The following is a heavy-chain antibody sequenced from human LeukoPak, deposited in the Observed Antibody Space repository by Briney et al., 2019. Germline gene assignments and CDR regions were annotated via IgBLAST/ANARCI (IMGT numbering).Heavy chain of an antibody. D-gene: IGHD6-19*01. J-gene: IGHJ4*02. V-gene: IGHV1-69*13. Sequence: SVKVSCKASGGTFSSYAISWVRQAPGQGLEWMGGIIPIFGTANYAQKFQGRVTITADESTSTAYMELSSLRSEDTAVYYCAGGVYGEHSSGWLYYFDYWGQGTLVTVSS. CDR3: AGGVYGEHSSGWLYYFDY. CDR1: GGTFSSYA. CDR2: IIPIFGTA.